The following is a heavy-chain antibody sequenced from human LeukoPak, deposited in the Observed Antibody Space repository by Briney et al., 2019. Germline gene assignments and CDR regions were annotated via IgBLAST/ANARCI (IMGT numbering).Heavy chain of an antibody. CDR2: IYHSGST. Sequence: PSETLSLTCTVSGYSISSGYYWGWIRQPPGKGLEWIGSIYHSGSTYYNPSLKSRVTISVDTSKNLFSLKLSSVTAADTAVYYCARDLPSWAYYYYYYMDVWGKGTTVTVSS. V-gene: IGHV4-38-2*02. CDR1: GYSISSGYY. CDR3: ARDLPSWAYYYYYYMDV. J-gene: IGHJ6*03. D-gene: IGHD3-16*01.